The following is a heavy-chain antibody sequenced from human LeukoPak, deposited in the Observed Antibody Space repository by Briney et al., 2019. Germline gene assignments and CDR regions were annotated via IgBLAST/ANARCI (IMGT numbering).Heavy chain of an antibody. CDR1: GGSIGRSSYY. CDR3: ARHGLLWFGESFDY. D-gene: IGHD3-10*01. J-gene: IGHJ4*02. CDR2: IYYSGST. Sequence: PAETLSLTCTVSGGSIGRSSYYWGWIRQPPGKGLEWIGSIYYSGSTYYNPSLKSRVTISVDTSKNQFSLKLSSVTAADTAVYYCARHGLLWFGESFDYWGQGTLVTVSS. V-gene: IGHV4-39*01.